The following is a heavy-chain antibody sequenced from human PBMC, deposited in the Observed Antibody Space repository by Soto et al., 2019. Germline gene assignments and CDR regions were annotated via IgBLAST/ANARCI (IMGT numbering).Heavy chain of an antibody. D-gene: IGHD3-3*01. CDR3: AHVTDFWSGYQPDY. J-gene: IGHJ4*02. CDR2: ISGSGGST. V-gene: IGHV3-23*01. CDR1: GFTFSSYA. Sequence: GGSLRLSCAASGFTFSSYAMSWVRQAPGKGLEWVSAISGSGGSTYYADSVKGRFTISRDNSKNTLYLQMNSLRAEDTAVYYCAHVTDFWSGYQPDYWGQGTLVTVSS.